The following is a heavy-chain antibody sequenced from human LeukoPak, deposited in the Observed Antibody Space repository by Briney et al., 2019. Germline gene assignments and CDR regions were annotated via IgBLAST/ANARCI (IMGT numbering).Heavy chain of an antibody. CDR1: GFTFSSYS. V-gene: IGHV3-48*04. J-gene: IGHJ4*02. D-gene: IGHD5-18*01. Sequence: GGSLRLSCAASGFTFSSYSMNWVRQAPGKGLEWVSYISSSSSTIYYADSVKGRFTISRDNAKNSLYLQMNSLRAEDTAVYYCARDLTMDTAMVIPFDYWGQGTLVTVSS. CDR3: ARDLTMDTAMVIPFDY. CDR2: ISSSSSTI.